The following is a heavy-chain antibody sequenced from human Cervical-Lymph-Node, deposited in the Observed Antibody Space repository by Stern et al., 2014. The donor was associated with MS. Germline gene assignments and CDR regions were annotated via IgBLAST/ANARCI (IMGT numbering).Heavy chain of an antibody. Sequence: VQLVQSGAEVKKPGESLKISCKGSGYSFTIYWIGWERQMTGKGPEWIGIIYPGDSDPRYSPSFQGQVTISADKSISTASLQWSSLKASDTAMYYCARMYSSSSSFDYWGQGTLVTVSS. J-gene: IGHJ4*02. D-gene: IGHD6-6*01. CDR1: GYSFTIYW. CDR3: ARMYSSSSSFDY. V-gene: IGHV5-51*01. CDR2: IYPGDSDP.